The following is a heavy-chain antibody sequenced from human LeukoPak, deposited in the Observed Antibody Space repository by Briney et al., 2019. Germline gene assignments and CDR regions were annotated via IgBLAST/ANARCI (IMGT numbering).Heavy chain of an antibody. D-gene: IGHD4-17*01. CDR3: AKDMDHDYGDYGFDY. CDR1: GFTSSNYN. Sequence: GGSLRLSCAASGFTSSNYNMNWVRQAPGKAMEWVSSITSSGTYIFYADSVKGRFTISRDNAKNTLYLQMNGLRAEDTALYYCAKDMDHDYGDYGFDYWGQGTLVTVSS. J-gene: IGHJ4*02. V-gene: IGHV3-21*01. CDR2: ITSSGTYI.